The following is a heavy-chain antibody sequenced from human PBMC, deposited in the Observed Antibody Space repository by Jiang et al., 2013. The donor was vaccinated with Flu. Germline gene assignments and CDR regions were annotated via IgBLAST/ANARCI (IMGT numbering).Heavy chain of an antibody. CDR2: ISAYNGNT. Sequence: SGAEVKKPGASVKVSCKASGYTFTSYGISWVRQAPGQGLEWMGWISAYNGNTNYAQKLQGRVTMTTDTSTSTAYMELSSLRSEDTAVYYCARGRRGIAAAVKDWFDPWGQGTLVTVSS. J-gene: IGHJ5*02. D-gene: IGHD6-13*01. CDR1: GYTFTSYG. V-gene: IGHV1-18*01. CDR3: ARGRRGIAAAVKDWFDP.